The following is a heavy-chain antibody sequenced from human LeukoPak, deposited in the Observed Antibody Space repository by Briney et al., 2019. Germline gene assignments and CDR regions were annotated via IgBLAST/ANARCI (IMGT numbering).Heavy chain of an antibody. CDR1: GFTFSNYG. CDR3: AGETFRIPGAFDI. V-gene: IGHV3-30*03. CDR2: ISHDGSYT. Sequence: GGSLRLSCAASGFTFSNYGMHWVRQAPGKGLEWVAVISHDGSYTSYGDSVKGRFTITRDNSKNTVFLQMNSLRAEDTALYYCAGETFRIPGAFDIWGQGTMVTVSS. J-gene: IGHJ3*02. D-gene: IGHD2-15*01.